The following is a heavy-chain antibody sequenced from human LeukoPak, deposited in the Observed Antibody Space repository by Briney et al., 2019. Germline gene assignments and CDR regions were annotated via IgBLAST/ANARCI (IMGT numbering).Heavy chain of an antibody. CDR2: ISSSSSYI. CDR3: VRVTRFLDWLTVDY. V-gene: IGHV3-21*01. Sequence: GGSLRLSCAASGFTFSSYSMNWVRQAPGKGLEWVSSISSSSSYIYYADSVKGRFTISRDNAKNSLYLQMNSLRAADTAVYYCVRVTRFLDWLTVDYWGQGTLVTVSS. J-gene: IGHJ4*02. D-gene: IGHD3-3*01. CDR1: GFTFSSYS.